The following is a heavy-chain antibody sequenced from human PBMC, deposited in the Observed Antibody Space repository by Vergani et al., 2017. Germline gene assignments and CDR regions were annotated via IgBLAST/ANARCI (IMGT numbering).Heavy chain of an antibody. Sequence: VQLLESGGGLVQPGGSLRLSCAASGFTFSSYAMSWVRQAPGKGLEWVSAISGSGGSTYYADSVKGRFTISRDNSKNSLYLQMNSLRAEDTAVYYCARDGLVVVPAASGDFQHWGQGTLVTVSS. CDR3: ARDGLVVVPAASGDFQH. CDR1: GFTFSSYA. V-gene: IGHV3-23*01. CDR2: ISGSGGST. J-gene: IGHJ1*01. D-gene: IGHD2-2*01.